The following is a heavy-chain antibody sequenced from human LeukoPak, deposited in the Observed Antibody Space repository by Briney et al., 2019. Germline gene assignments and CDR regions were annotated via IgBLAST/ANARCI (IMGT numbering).Heavy chain of an antibody. J-gene: IGHJ5*02. CDR1: GYTFTNYG. V-gene: IGHV7-4-1*02. Sequence: ASVKVSCKASGYTFTNYGLNWVRQAPGQGLEWMGWINTNTGNPTYAQGFTGRFVFPLDTSVSTAYLQISSLKAEDTAVYYCARDSGYCSSTSCYFEVGFAPWGQGTLVTVSS. D-gene: IGHD2-2*01. CDR3: ARDSGYCSSTSCYFEVGFAP. CDR2: INTNTGNP.